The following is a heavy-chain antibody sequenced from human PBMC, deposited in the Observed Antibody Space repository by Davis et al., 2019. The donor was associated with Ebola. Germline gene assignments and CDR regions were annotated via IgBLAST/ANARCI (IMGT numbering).Heavy chain of an antibody. D-gene: IGHD1/OR15-1a*01. J-gene: IGHJ4*02. CDR1: GFTFSNYW. CDR3: ARDTGTFYVDY. CDR2: IREDGSTQ. V-gene: IGHV3-7*03. Sequence: GESLKISCAASGFTFSNYWMTWIRQAPGKGLEWLANIREDGSTQAYVDSVRGRFTISRDNAKNSLYLQMNDLRAEDTAVYYCARDTGTFYVDYWGQGTLVTVSS.